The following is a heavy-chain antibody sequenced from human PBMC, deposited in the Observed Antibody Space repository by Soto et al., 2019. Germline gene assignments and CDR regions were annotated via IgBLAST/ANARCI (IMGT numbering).Heavy chain of an antibody. Sequence: GGSLRLSCAASGFTFGSYAMHWVRQAPGKGLEWVAVISYDGSNKYYADSVKGRFTISRDNSKNTLYLQMNSLRAEDTAVYYCARDSAPRMSGSYRGGAFAIWGQGTMVTVSS. J-gene: IGHJ3*02. CDR2: ISYDGSNK. CDR3: ARDSAPRMSGSYRGGAFAI. D-gene: IGHD1-26*01. V-gene: IGHV3-30-3*01. CDR1: GFTFGSYA.